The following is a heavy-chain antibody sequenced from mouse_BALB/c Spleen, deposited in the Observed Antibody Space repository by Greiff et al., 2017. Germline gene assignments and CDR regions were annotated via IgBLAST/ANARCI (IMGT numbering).Heavy chain of an antibody. CDR3: ARGDGSYYYAMDY. V-gene: IGHV5-17*02. CDR2: ISSGSSTI. D-gene: IGHD2-3*01. CDR1: GFTFSSFG. J-gene: IGHJ4*01. Sequence: EVQLQESGGGLVQPGGSRKLSCAASGFTFSSFGMHWVRQAPEKGLEWVAYISSGSSTIYYADTVKGRFTISRDNPKNTLFLQMTSLRSEDTAMYYCARGDGSYYYAMDYWGQGTSVTVSS.